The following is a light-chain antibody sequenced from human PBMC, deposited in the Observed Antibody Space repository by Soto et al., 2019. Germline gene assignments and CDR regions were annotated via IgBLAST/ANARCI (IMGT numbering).Light chain of an antibody. Sequence: EIVLTQSPGTLSLSPGERATLSCRASQSVDSSYLAWYHRKTGQSPRLLIYASSSRATRIPDRFSGSGSGTDFTLSISRLEPEDFAVYYCQLYGRSPLFTFGPGTKLDI. CDR2: ASS. CDR3: QLYGRSPLFT. V-gene: IGKV3-20*01. J-gene: IGKJ3*01. CDR1: QSVDSSY.